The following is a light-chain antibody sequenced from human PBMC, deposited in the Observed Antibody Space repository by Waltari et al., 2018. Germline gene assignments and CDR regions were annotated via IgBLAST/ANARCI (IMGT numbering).Light chain of an antibody. CDR1: SSDVGGYNY. J-gene: IGLJ3*02. V-gene: IGLV2-14*01. CDR2: DVS. Sequence: QSALTQPASVSGSPGQSITISCTGTSSDVGGYNYVSWYQQHPGKAPKLMIYDVSKRPSGVSTRFSGSKFVNTASLTISGLQAEDEADYYCSSYTSSSTWVFGGGTKLTVL. CDR3: SSYTSSSTWV.